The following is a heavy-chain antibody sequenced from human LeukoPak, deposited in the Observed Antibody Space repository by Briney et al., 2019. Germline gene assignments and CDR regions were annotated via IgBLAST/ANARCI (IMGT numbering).Heavy chain of an antibody. CDR2: INHSGST. CDR3: AGRRGAYGDYVY. D-gene: IGHD4-17*01. Sequence: SETLSLTCAVYGGSFSGYYWSWIRQPPGKGLEWIGEINHSGSTNYNPSLKSRVTISVDTSKNQFSLKLSSVTAADTAVYYCAGRRGAYGDYVYWGQGTLVTVSS. CDR1: GGSFSGYY. J-gene: IGHJ4*02. V-gene: IGHV4-34*01.